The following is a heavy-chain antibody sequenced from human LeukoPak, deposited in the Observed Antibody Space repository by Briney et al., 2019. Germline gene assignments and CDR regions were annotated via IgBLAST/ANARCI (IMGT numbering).Heavy chain of an antibody. CDR2: ISSTGTNI. Sequence: PGGSLRLSCAASGFTFSSYEMNWVRQAPGKGLEWLSYISSTGTNIYYADSVKGRFTISRDNAKNSLYLQMNSLGAEDTALYYCAGDPPYSGHYFDYWGQGTLVTVAS. J-gene: IGHJ4*02. CDR3: AGDPPYSGHYFDY. D-gene: IGHD1-26*01. CDR1: GFTFSSYE. V-gene: IGHV3-48*03.